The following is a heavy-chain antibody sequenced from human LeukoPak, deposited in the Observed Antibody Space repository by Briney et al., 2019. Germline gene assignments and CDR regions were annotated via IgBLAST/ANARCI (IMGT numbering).Heavy chain of an antibody. Sequence: SETLSLTCTVSGGSISSSSYYWGWIRQPPGKGLEWIGSIYYSGSTYYNPSLKSRVTISVDTSKNQFSLKLSSVTAADTAVYYCARRGYYDSSTTLSAFDIWGQGTMVTVSP. D-gene: IGHD3-22*01. CDR1: GGSISSSSYY. V-gene: IGHV4-39*07. CDR2: IYYSGST. J-gene: IGHJ3*02. CDR3: ARRGYYDSSTTLSAFDI.